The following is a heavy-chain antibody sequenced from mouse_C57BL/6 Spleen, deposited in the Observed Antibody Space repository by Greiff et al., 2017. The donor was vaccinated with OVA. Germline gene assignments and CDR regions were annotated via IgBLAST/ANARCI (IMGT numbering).Heavy chain of an antibody. V-gene: IGHV5-6*01. CDR3: ARLLDGGYFDY. Sequence: EVNVVESGGDLVKPGGSLKLSCAASGFTFSSYGMSWVRQTPDKRLEWVATISSGGSNTYYPDSVKGRFTISRDNAKNTLYLQMSSLKAEDTAMYYCARLLDGGYFDYWGQGTTLTVSS. J-gene: IGHJ2*01. CDR1: GFTFSSYG. CDR2: ISSGGSNT. D-gene: IGHD2-3*01.